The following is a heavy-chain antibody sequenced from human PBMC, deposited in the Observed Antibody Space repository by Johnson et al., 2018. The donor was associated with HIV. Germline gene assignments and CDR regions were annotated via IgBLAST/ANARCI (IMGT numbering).Heavy chain of an antibody. CDR1: GFTFSGSA. Sequence: VQLVESGGGLVQPGGSLKLSCAASGFTFSGSAMHWVRQASGKGLEWVGRIRSKANSYATAYAASVKGRFTISRDASKNTAYLQMNSLRAEDTAVYYCASDLIISSSWYSFSATRETNAFAIWGQGTMVTVSS. V-gene: IGHV3-73*02. CDR3: ASDLIISSSWYSFSATRETNAFAI. J-gene: IGHJ3*02. D-gene: IGHD6-13*01. CDR2: IRSKANSYAT.